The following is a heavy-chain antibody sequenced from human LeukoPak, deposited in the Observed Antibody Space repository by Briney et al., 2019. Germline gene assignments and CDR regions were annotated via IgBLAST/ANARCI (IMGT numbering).Heavy chain of an antibody. J-gene: IGHJ4*02. V-gene: IGHV4-59*12. CDR2: IYYSGST. CDR1: GVSISSYY. CDR3: AREVSGYGPWVDDY. D-gene: IGHD5-12*01. Sequence: PSETLSLTRTVSGVSISSYYWSWIRQPPGKGLEWIGYIYYSGSTNYNPSLKSRVTISVDTSKNQFSLKLSSVTAADTAVYYCAREVSGYGPWVDDYWGQGTLVTVSS.